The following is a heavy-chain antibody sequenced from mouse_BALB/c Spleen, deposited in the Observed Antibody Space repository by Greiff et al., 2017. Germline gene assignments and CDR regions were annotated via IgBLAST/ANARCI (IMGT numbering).Heavy chain of an antibody. D-gene: IGHD3-3*01. CDR3: ARDQGCPFAY. J-gene: IGHJ3*01. Sequence: EVQLQESGPGLVKPSQSLSLTCSVTGYSITSGYYWNWLRQFPGNKLEWMGYISYDGSNNYNPSLKNRISITRDTSKNQFFLKLNSVTTEDTATYYCARDQGCPFAYWGQGTLVTVSA. CDR1: GYSITSGYY. CDR2: ISYDGSN. V-gene: IGHV3-6*02.